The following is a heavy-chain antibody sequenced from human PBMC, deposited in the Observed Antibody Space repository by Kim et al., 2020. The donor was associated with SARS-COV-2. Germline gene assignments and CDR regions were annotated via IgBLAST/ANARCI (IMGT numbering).Heavy chain of an antibody. CDR1: GFTFSSYS. J-gene: IGHJ3*02. CDR2: ISSSSSLI. V-gene: IGHV3-21*01. D-gene: IGHD2-15*01. CDR3: ASDHCSGGSCYGLAAFDI. Sequence: GGSLRLSCAASGFTFSSYSMNWVRQAPGKGLEWVSSISSSSSLIYSASSEKRRFTICGDNAKNSLYLQMNSLRAEDTAVYYCASDHCSGGSCYGLAAFDIWGQGTMVTVSS.